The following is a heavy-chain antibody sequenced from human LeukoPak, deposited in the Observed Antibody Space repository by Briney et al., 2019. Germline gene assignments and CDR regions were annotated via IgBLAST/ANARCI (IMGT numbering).Heavy chain of an antibody. D-gene: IGHD1-26*01. J-gene: IGHJ4*02. CDR1: GFTFSSYV. CDR3: AKSRVGYDY. Sequence: PGGSLRLSRAASGFTFSSYVMSWVRQAPGQGLEWVSTLTVSCGNTYYADSLEGRFTISRDNSKNTLYLQMNSLRAEDTAVYYCAKSRVGYDYWGQGTLVTVSS. CDR2: LTVSCGNT. V-gene: IGHV3-23*01.